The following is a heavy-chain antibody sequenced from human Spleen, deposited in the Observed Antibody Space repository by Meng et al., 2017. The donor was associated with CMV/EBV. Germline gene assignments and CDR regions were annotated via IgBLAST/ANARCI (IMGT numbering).Heavy chain of an antibody. D-gene: IGHD3-10*01. CDR3: AAIPNNYGPGRGYYFDY. CDR2: IYYSGST. J-gene: IGHJ4*02. V-gene: IGHV4-39*01. CDR1: RGSISSSSYY. Sequence: SETLSLTCTVSRGSISSSSYYWGWIRQPPGKGLEWIGSIYYSGSTYYNPSLRSRVTISADTSKNQFSLNLRSVTAADTAVYRCAAIPNNYGPGRGYYFDYWGQGSLVTVSS.